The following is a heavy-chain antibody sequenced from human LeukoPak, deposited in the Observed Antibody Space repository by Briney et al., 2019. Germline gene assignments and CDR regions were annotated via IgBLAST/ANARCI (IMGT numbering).Heavy chain of an antibody. J-gene: IGHJ2*01. CDR2: IYYSGST. D-gene: IGHD4-17*01. CDR3: ARDRGYGDYGSYWYFDL. Sequence: SQTLSLTCTVSGGSISSGGYYWSWIRQHPGKGLEWIGYIYYSGSTYYNPSLKSRVTISVDTSKNQFSLKLSSVTAADTAVYYCARDRGYGDYGSYWYFDLWGRGTLVTVSS. CDR1: GGSISSGGYY. V-gene: IGHV4-31*03.